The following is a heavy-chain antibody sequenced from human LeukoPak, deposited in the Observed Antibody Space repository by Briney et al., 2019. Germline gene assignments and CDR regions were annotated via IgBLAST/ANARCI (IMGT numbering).Heavy chain of an antibody. Sequence: PGGSLRLSCAASGFTLSSHLMHWVRQAPGKGLEWVAVISYDGSNKYYADSVKGRFTISRDNSKNTLYLQMNSLRAEDTAVYYCAREDIVAPLDYWGQGTLVTVSS. J-gene: IGHJ4*02. V-gene: IGHV3-30*19. D-gene: IGHD5-12*01. CDR1: GFTLSSHL. CDR3: AREDIVAPLDY. CDR2: ISYDGSNK.